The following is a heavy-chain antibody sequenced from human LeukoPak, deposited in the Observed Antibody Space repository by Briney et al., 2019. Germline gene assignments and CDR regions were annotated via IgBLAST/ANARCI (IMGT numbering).Heavy chain of an antibody. J-gene: IGHJ6*03. D-gene: IGHD2-2*01. CDR2: IDPNSGGT. CDR3: ARDGHTSGYDYMDV. Sequence: ASVKVSCKASGYTFTGYYMHWVRQAPGQGLEWMGRIDPNSGGTNYEQKFQGRVTMTRDTSSSTAYMELSRLRSDDTAVYYCARDGHTSGYDYMDVWGKGTTVTVSS. CDR1: GYTFTGYY. V-gene: IGHV1-2*06.